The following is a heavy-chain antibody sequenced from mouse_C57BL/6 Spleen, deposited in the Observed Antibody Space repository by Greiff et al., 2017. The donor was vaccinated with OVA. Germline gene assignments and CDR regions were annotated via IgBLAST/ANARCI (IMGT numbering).Heavy chain of an antibody. CDR1: GFTFSDYG. J-gene: IGHJ4*01. CDR2: ISSGSSTI. Sequence: EVQLVESGGGLVKPGGSLKLSCAASGFTFSDYGMHWVRQAPEKGLEWVAYISSGSSTIYYADTVKGRFTISRDNAKNTLFLQMTSLRSEDTAMYYCARGGLRRDYYAMDYWGQGTSVTVSS. D-gene: IGHD2-4*01. V-gene: IGHV5-17*01. CDR3: ARGGLRRDYYAMDY.